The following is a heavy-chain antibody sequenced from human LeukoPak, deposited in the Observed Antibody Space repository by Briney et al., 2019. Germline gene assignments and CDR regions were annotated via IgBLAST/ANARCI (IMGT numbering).Heavy chain of an antibody. CDR3: AKRAPLYSSTPGNYFDS. V-gene: IGHV3-23*01. Sequence: GGSLRLSCAASGFTFSSYGMSWVRQAPGKGLEWVSTLSGSDGTTYYAGSVKGRSTVSRDNTKNTFYLQMNSLRAEDTAVYYCAKRAPLYSSTPGNYFDSWGQGTLVTVSS. J-gene: IGHJ4*02. CDR2: LSGSDGTT. D-gene: IGHD6-19*01. CDR1: GFTFSSYG.